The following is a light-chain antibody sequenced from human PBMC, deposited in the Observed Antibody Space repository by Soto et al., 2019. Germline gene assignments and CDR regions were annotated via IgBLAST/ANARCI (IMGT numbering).Light chain of an antibody. Sequence: DIPMTQSPSSLSASVGDRVTITCRASQSISSYLNWYQQKPGKAPKVLIYAASSLQSGVPSRFSGSGSGTDFTLTINSLQPEDFASYYCQQTFSTPYTFGQGTNLDIK. CDR2: AAS. CDR3: QQTFSTPYT. V-gene: IGKV1-39*01. J-gene: IGKJ2*01. CDR1: QSISSY.